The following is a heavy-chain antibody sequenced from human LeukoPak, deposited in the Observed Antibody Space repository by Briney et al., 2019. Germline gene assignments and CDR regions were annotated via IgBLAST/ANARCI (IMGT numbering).Heavy chain of an antibody. CDR3: VKGIIAAAGPLDY. CDR2: IKQDGSDK. CDR1: GFTFSTYW. Sequence: GGSLRLSCAASGFTFSTYWMSWVRQAPGKGLEWVANIKQDGSDKFYVDSVKGRFTISRDNAKNSMYLQMNSLRAEDTAVYYCVKGIIAAAGPLDYWGQGTLVTVSS. D-gene: IGHD6-13*01. V-gene: IGHV3-7*01. J-gene: IGHJ4*02.